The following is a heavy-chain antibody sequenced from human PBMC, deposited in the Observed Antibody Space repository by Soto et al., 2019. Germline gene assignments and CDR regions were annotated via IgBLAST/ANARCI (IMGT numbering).Heavy chain of an antibody. CDR3: ARETGGENYYYYGMDV. V-gene: IGHV1-69*01. Sequence: QVQLVQSGAEVKKPGSSVKVSCKASGGTFSSYAISWVRQAPGQGLEWMGGIIPIFGTANYAQKFQGRVTITADESTSTDSMELSSLRSEDTAVYYCARETGGENYYYYGMDVWGQGTTVTVSS. CDR1: GGTFSSYA. D-gene: IGHD3-16*01. CDR2: IIPIFGTA. J-gene: IGHJ6*02.